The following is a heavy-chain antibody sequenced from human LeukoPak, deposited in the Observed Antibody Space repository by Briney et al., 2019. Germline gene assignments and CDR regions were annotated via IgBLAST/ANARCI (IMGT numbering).Heavy chain of an antibody. CDR3: ASAAGAFDN. J-gene: IGHJ3*02. CDR1: GLTFSAYG. D-gene: IGHD6-13*01. V-gene: IGHV3-33*01. CDR2: IWSDGTNK. Sequence: GTSLRLSCVASGLTFSAYGMHWVRQAPGKGLEWVAVIWSDGTNKYYAESVRGRFTISRDNSKNTLYLQMNTLIIEDAAVYYCASAAGAFDNWGQGTMITVSS.